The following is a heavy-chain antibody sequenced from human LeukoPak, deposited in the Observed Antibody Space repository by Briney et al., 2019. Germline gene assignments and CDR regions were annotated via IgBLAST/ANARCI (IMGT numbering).Heavy chain of an antibody. CDR3: ARDRRDGDYLDY. Sequence: ASVKVSCKASGYTFTSYGISWGRQAPGQGLEWMGWISAYNGNTNYAQKLRGRVTITTDTSTSTAYMELRSLRSDDTALYFCARDRRDGDYLDYWGQGTLVTVSS. CDR2: ISAYNGNT. CDR1: GYTFTSYG. D-gene: IGHD4-17*01. J-gene: IGHJ4*02. V-gene: IGHV1-18*01.